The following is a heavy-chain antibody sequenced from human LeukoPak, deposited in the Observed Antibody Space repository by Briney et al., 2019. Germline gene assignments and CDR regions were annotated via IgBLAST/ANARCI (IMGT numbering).Heavy chain of an antibody. J-gene: IGHJ4*02. Sequence: PSETLSLTCTVSGGSISSSSYYWGWIRQPPGKGLEWLGSIYYSGSTYYNPSLKSRVTISVDTSKNQFSLKLSSVTAADTAVYYCARARSPLNWDYWGQGTLVTVSS. CDR1: GGSISSSSYY. V-gene: IGHV4-39*01. D-gene: IGHD5-24*01. CDR3: ARARSPLNWDY. CDR2: IYYSGST.